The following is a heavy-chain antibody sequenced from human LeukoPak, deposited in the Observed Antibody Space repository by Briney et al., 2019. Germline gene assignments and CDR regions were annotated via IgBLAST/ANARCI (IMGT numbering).Heavy chain of an antibody. D-gene: IGHD6-13*01. CDR3: ARTAAGSSYYFDY. CDR1: GYTFTSYD. V-gene: IGHV1-8*01. CDR2: MNPNSGNT. Sequence: ASVKVSCKASGYTFTSYDINWVRQATEQGLEWMGWMNPNSGNTGYAQKFQGRVTMTRNTSISTAYMELSSLKSEDTAVYYCARTAAGSSYYFDYWGQGTLVTVSS. J-gene: IGHJ4*02.